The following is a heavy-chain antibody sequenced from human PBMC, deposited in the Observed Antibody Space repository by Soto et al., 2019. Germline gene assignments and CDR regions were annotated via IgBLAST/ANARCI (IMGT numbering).Heavy chain of an antibody. Sequence: PGGLHRHSYAAAEFTFSTSWMNWVRQEPGKGLEWVANMNPDGSWGRYVDSVKGRFTISRDNAKNSLSLQMNSLRADDTAVYYCFGGADYWGLGTLVTVSS. J-gene: IGHJ4*02. CDR3: FGGADY. V-gene: IGHV3-7*01. CDR2: MNPDGSWG. CDR1: EFTFSTSW. D-gene: IGHD2-21*01.